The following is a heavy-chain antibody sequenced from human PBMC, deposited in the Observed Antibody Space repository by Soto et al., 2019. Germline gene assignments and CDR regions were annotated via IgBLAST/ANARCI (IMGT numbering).Heavy chain of an antibody. V-gene: IGHV4-59*01. J-gene: IGHJ3*02. CDR1: GGSINSYY. Sequence: QVQLQESGPGLVKPSETLSLTCTVSGGSINSYYYSWFRQPPGKGLEWIGYIYYSGSTNYNPSLRSRVTISVDTSKNQFSLKLSSVTAADTPVYYCARGDLDTDAFDIWGQGTVVTVSS. CDR3: ARGDLDTDAFDI. D-gene: IGHD3-16*01. CDR2: IYYSGST.